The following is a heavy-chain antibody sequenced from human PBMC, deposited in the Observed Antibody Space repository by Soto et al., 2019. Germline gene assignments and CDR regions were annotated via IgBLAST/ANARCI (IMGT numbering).Heavy chain of an antibody. CDR1: GFTFSSYA. Sequence: GGSLRLSCAASGFTFSSYAMSWVRQAPGKGLEWVSAISGSGGSTYYADSVKGRFTISRDNSKNTLYLQMNSLRAEDTAVYYCAKPLTHYYDSSGNPTQSDYWGQGTLVTVPQ. V-gene: IGHV3-23*01. D-gene: IGHD3-22*01. J-gene: IGHJ4*02. CDR2: ISGSGGST. CDR3: AKPLTHYYDSSGNPTQSDY.